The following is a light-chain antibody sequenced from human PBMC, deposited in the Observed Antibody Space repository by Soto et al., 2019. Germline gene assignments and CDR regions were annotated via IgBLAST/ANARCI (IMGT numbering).Light chain of an antibody. J-gene: IGLJ1*01. CDR3: SSYTSSSTLVV. CDR2: DVT. V-gene: IGLV2-14*01. CDR1: SSDVGAYNY. Sequence: QSALTQPASVSGSPGQSITISCTGTSSDVGAYNYVSWYQQHPGKAPKFMIYDVTNRPSGVSNRFSGSKSGNTASLTISGLQAEDEADYYCSSYTSSSTLVVLGTGTKLTVL.